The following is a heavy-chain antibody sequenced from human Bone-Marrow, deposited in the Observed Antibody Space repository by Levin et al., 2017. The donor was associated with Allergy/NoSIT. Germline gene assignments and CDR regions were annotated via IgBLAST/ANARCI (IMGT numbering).Heavy chain of an antibody. D-gene: IGHD6-19*01. J-gene: IGHJ3*02. Sequence: LSQTLSLTCTVSGGSVSTSGYYWNWIRLLPGKGLEWIGCIYYSGTTYYNPSLESRLTISVDTSKNQFSLRLTSVTAADTAVYYCAKDRGQWRIDAFDIWGQGTVVTVSS. CDR1: GGSVSTSGYY. CDR2: IYYSGTT. V-gene: IGHV4-31*03. CDR3: AKDRGQWRIDAFDI.